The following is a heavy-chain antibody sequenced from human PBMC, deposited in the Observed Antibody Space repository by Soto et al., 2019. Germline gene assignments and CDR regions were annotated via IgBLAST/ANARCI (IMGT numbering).Heavy chain of an antibody. D-gene: IGHD6-19*01. CDR1: GGSVSSGSYY. J-gene: IGHJ6*02. CDR3: ARGIEGWYQGRYYYGMDV. V-gene: IGHV4-61*01. Sequence: SETLSLTCTVSGGSVSSGSYYWSWIRRPPGKGLEWIGYIYYSGSTNYNPSLKSRVTISVDTSKNQFSLKLSSVTAADTAVYYCARGIEGWYQGRYYYGMDVWGQGTTVTVSS. CDR2: IYYSGST.